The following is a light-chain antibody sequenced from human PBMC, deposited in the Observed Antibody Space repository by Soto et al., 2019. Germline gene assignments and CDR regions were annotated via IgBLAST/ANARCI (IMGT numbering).Light chain of an antibody. Sequence: EIVMTQSPATLSVSPGERANLSCRASQSVSSNFAWYQQKTGQAPSLLIYGAFTRATGIPVRFSGSGSGTEFTLTISSLQSEDFAIYYCQQYKNWLPLTFGGGTKVEIK. V-gene: IGKV3-15*01. J-gene: IGKJ4*01. CDR2: GAF. CDR3: QQYKNWLPLT. CDR1: QSVSSN.